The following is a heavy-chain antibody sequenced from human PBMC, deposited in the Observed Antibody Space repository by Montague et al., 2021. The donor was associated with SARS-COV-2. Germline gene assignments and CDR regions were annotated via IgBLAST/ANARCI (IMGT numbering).Heavy chain of an antibody. CDR2: IYYTGNT. Sequence: SETLSLTCTVSGGSITNNIDYWSWIRQPPGKGLGWIGSIYYTGNTYYNPSLKSRVTTSVVTSKDHFTLKLSSVTAAETAVYYCARLKRYFDSSGSPSAFDFWGQGTKVTVSS. CDR1: GGSITNNIDY. V-gene: IGHV4-39*02. J-gene: IGHJ3*01. CDR3: ARLKRYFDSSGSPSAFDF. D-gene: IGHD3-22*01.